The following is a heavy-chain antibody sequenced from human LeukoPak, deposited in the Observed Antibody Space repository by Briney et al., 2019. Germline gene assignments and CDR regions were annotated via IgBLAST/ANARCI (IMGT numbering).Heavy chain of an antibody. D-gene: IGHD2-2*02. J-gene: IGHJ6*02. CDR3: ARGKKKSVGYCSSTSCYTPYYYYGMDV. V-gene: IGHV4-34*01. Sequence: PSETLSLTRAVYGGSFSGYYWSWIRQPPGKGLEWIGEINHSGSTNYNPSLKSRVTISVDTSKNQFSLKLSSVTAADTAVYYCARGKKKSVGYCSSTSCYTPYYYYGMDVWGQGTTVTVSS. CDR2: INHSGST. CDR1: GGSFSGYY.